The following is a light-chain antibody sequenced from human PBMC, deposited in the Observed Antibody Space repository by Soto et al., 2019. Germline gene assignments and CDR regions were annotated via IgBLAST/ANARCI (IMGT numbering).Light chain of an antibody. V-gene: IGLV2-18*01. Sequence: QSALTQPPSVSGSPGQSVTISCTGTSSDVGSYNRLSWYQQPPGTAPKLIMYEVNTRPSGVPDRFSGSKSGSTASLTISGLQDEDEADYYCSLYIRGSTYVFGTGTQLPVL. CDR3: SLYIRGSTYV. J-gene: IGLJ7*01. CDR2: EVN. CDR1: SSDVGSYNR.